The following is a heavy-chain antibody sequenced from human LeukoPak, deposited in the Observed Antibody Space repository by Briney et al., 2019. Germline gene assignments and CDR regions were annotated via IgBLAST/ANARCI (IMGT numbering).Heavy chain of an antibody. D-gene: IGHD2-8*01. Sequence: GSLRLSCAASGFTFDDYGMSWVRQAPGKGLEWVSGINWNGGSTGYADSVKGRFTISRDNSKNTLYLQMNSLRAEDTAVYYCAKDPDCTSGICYTFFDYWGQGTLVTVSS. J-gene: IGHJ4*02. CDR1: GFTFDDYG. CDR3: AKDPDCTSGICYTFFDY. V-gene: IGHV3-20*04. CDR2: INWNGGST.